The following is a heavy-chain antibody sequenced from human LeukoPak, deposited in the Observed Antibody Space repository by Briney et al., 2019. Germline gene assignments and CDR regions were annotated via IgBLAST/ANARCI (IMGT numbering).Heavy chain of an antibody. J-gene: IGHJ6*03. CDR2: IYYSGST. Sequence: SETLSLTCTVSGGSISSSSYYWGWIRQPPGKGLEWIGSIYYSGSTYYNPSLKSRVTISVDTSKNQFSLKLNSVTAADTAMYYCARQISDYYYYYMDVWGKGTTVTVSS. D-gene: IGHD2/OR15-2a*01. CDR3: ARQISDYYYYYMDV. CDR1: GGSISSSSYY. V-gene: IGHV4-39*01.